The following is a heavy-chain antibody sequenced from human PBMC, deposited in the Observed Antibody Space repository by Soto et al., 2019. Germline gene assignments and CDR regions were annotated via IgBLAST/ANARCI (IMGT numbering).Heavy chain of an antibody. CDR1: GGSFSGYY. CDR2: INHSGST. CDR3: ARGCCYDFWSGYRILDY. V-gene: IGHV4-34*01. Sequence: SETLSLTCAVYGGSFSGYYWSWIRQPPGKGLEWIGEINHSGSTNYNPSLKSLVTISVDTSKNQFSLKLSSVTAADTAVYYCARGCCYDFWSGYRILDYWGQGTLVTVSS. J-gene: IGHJ4*02. D-gene: IGHD3-3*01.